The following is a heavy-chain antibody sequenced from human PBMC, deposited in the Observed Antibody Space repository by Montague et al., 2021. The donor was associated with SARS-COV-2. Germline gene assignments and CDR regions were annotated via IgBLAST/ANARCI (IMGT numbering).Heavy chain of an antibody. Sequence: SETLSLTCTASGGSISSSSYYWGWIRQPPGKGLEWIGSIYYSGSTYYXPSLKSRVTISVDTSKNQFSLKLSSVTAADTAVYYCASALGYCSSTSCYSVYGMDVWGQGTTVTVSS. CDR3: ASALGYCSSTSCYSVYGMDV. V-gene: IGHV4-39*01. J-gene: IGHJ6*02. CDR2: IYYSGST. CDR1: GGSISSSSYY. D-gene: IGHD2-2*01.